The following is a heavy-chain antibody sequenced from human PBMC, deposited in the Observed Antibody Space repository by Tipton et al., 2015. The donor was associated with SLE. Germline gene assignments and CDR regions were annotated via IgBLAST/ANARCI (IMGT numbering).Heavy chain of an antibody. V-gene: IGHV4-34*01. CDR3: ARERLLWPRGNFDI. D-gene: IGHD3-10*01. CDR2: INHVGRT. J-gene: IGHJ3*02. Sequence: TLSLTCAVYGGSLSGYYWSWIRQSPGKGLEWIDDINHVGRTNYNPSLRSRVTMSVDTSKNQFSLQLSSVTVADTAVYYCARERLLWPRGNFDIWGQGIMVTVSA. CDR1: GGSLSGYY.